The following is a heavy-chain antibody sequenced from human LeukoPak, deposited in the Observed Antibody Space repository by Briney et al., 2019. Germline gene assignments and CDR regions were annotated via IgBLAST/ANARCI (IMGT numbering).Heavy chain of an antibody. D-gene: IGHD3-9*01. Sequence: GASVKLSCKASGGTFSSYAISWVRQAPGQGLEWMGRIIPILGIANYAQKFQGRVTITADKSTSTAYMELSSLRSEDTAVYYCAREAELRYFDWLSPPSYFDYWGQGTLVTVSS. V-gene: IGHV1-69*04. CDR2: IIPILGIA. CDR3: AREAELRYFDWLSPPSYFDY. J-gene: IGHJ4*02. CDR1: GGTFSSYA.